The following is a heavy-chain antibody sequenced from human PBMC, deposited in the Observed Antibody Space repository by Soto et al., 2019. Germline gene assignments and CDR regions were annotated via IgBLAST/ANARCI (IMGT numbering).Heavy chain of an antibody. J-gene: IGHJ4*02. CDR1: GYTFTSYD. Sequence: QVQLVQSGAEVKKPGASVKVSCKASGYTFTSYDINWVRQATGQGLEWMGWMNPNSGNTGYAQKXXXXPTRXXKGHAQKFHGRXTXTXXTSISTAYMELSSLRSEDKAVYYCARTLYGDNVDYWGQGTLVTVSS. V-gene: IGHV1-8*01. CDR3: ARTLYGDNVDY. CDR2: MNPNSGNT. D-gene: IGHD4-17*01.